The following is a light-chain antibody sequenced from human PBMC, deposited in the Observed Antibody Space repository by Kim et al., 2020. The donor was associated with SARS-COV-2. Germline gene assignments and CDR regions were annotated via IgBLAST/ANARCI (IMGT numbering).Light chain of an antibody. J-gene: IGKJ2*01. V-gene: IGKV1-13*02. CDR3: QQFNSYPHGYT. Sequence: GDRVTITCRGSQGISSALAWYQQKPGKAPKLLIYDASSLESGVPSRFSGSGSGTDFTLTISSLQPEDFATYYCQQFNSYPHGYTFGQGTKLEI. CDR1: QGISSA. CDR2: DAS.